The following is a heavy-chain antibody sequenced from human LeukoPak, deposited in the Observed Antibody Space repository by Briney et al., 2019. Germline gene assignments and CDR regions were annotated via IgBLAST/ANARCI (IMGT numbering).Heavy chain of an antibody. CDR3: ARDFGSGWYDAFDI. V-gene: IGHV4-59*01. D-gene: IGHD6-19*01. Sequence: PSETLSLTCTVSGGSISSYYWSWIRQPPGKGLEWIGYIYYGGSTNYNPSLKSRVTISVDTSKNQFSLKLSSVTAADTAVYYCARDFGSGWYDAFDIWGQGTMVTVSS. CDR2: IYYGGST. CDR1: GGSISSYY. J-gene: IGHJ3*02.